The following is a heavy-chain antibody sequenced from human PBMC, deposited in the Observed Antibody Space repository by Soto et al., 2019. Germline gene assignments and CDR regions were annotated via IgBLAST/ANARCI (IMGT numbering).Heavy chain of an antibody. Sequence: GSLRSSGVFSGFTFSTYTMNWVRQATGKGLEWVSSINGRSNYVYYADSVKGRFTISRDNAKNSLYLQMNRLRAEDTAIYYCAREGGVVGSSSAFDHWGLGTLVTVSS. CDR3: AREGGVVGSSSAFDH. J-gene: IGHJ4*02. CDR2: INGRSNYV. V-gene: IGHV3-21*01. D-gene: IGHD1-26*01. CDR1: GFTFSTYT.